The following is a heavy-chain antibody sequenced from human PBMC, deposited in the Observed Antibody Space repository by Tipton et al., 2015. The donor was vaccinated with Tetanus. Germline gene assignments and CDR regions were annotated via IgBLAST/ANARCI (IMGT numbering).Heavy chain of an antibody. Sequence: TLSLTCSVTGGSITSGTPYWGWVRQPPGKGLAWIGSIYPYSGSTDYNPSLRSRVSISTDTSKNQFSLKLTSVTAADTAVYYCVKTADNWFDPWGRGTLVTVSS. CDR1: GGSITSGTPY. J-gene: IGHJ5*02. D-gene: IGHD6-25*01. V-gene: IGHV4-39*01. CDR3: VKTADNWFDP. CDR2: IYPYSGST.